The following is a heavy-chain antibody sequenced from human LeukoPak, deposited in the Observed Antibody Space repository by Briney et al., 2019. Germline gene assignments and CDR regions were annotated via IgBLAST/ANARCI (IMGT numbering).Heavy chain of an antibody. CDR1: GFTFDDYG. D-gene: IGHD3-22*01. CDR3: ARSYYYDSSGYSRPFDY. V-gene: IGHV3-20*04. J-gene: IGHJ4*02. CDR2: INWNGGST. Sequence: GGSLRLSCAASGFTFDDYGTSWVRQAPGKGLEWVSGINWNGGSTGYADSVKGRFTISKDNAKNSLYLQMNSLRAEDTALYYCARSYYYDSSGYSRPFDYWGQGTLVTVSS.